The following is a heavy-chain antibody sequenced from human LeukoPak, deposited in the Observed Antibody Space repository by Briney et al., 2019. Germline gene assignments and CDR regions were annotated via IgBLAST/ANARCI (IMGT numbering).Heavy chain of an antibody. V-gene: IGHV3-48*01. Sequence: PGRSLRLSCAAAGLTFSKFAMNWVRQAPGKGLEWVSYISSSSSTIYYADSVKGRFTISRDNAKNSLNLQMNSLRAEDTAVYYCTRVHGGYPFDYWGQGTLVTVSS. J-gene: IGHJ4*02. CDR2: ISSSSSTI. D-gene: IGHD2-15*01. CDR1: GLTFSKFA. CDR3: TRVHGGYPFDY.